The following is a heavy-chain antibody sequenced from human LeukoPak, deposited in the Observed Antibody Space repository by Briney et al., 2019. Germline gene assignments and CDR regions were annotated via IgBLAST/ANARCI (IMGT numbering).Heavy chain of an antibody. CDR3: ARDYRGSYLGYYYYYMDV. J-gene: IGHJ6*03. CDR1: GGSISSGSFY. D-gene: IGHD1-26*01. Sequence: SETLSLTCTVSGGSISSGSFYWSWIRQPAGKGLEWIGRIYSSGSTNYNPSLKSRVTMSVDTSRNQFSLKLSSVTAADTAMYYCARDYRGSYLGYYYYYMDVWGKGSTVTVSS. CDR2: IYSSGST. V-gene: IGHV4-61*02.